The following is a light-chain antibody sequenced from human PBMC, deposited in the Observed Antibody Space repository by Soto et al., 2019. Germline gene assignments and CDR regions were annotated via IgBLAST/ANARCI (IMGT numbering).Light chain of an antibody. J-gene: IGKJ2*01. CDR2: GAS. CDR3: QQYSKWPPGVYT. V-gene: IGKV3-15*01. Sequence: EIVMTQSPATLSVSPGERATLSCRASQSVSGNLAWYQQKPGQAPRLLISGASTRATGIPARFSGSGSGTEFTLTISSLHSEDSAIYHCQQYSKWPPGVYTFGQGTKLEIK. CDR1: QSVSGN.